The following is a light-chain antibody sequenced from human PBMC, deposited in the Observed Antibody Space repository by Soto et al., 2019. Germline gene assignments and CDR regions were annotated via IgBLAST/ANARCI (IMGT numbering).Light chain of an antibody. CDR3: HQYGYGVAT. J-gene: IGKJ2*01. CDR2: GTS. CDR1: QSVRRNY. V-gene: IGKV3-20*01. Sequence: EIVLTQSPGTLSLSPGERATLSCRASQSVRRNYFAWYQQQPGQAPRLLIFGTSTRDTGIPDRFSGSGSGTDVSLTISRLEPSDSAVYFCHQYGYGVATLGPGTKLEI.